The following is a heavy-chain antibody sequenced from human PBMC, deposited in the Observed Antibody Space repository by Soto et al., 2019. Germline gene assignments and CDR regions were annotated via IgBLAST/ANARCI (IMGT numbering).Heavy chain of an antibody. CDR1: GGSISSGGYY. Sequence: QVQLQESGPGLVKPSQTLSLTCTVSGGSISSGGYYWSWIRQHPGKGLEWIGYIYYSGSAYYNPSLEGRGTISVDTSKNQFSLKLSSVAAADTAVYYCARVADIVATGSPTWFDYWGQGTLVTVSS. J-gene: IGHJ4*02. D-gene: IGHD5-12*01. V-gene: IGHV4-31*03. CDR2: IYYSGSA. CDR3: ARVADIVATGSPTWFDY.